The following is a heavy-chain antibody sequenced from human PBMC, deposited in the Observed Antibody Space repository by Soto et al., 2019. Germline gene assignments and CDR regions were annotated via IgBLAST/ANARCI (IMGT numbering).Heavy chain of an antibody. CDR3: SCITMMVVVITHDAFDI. CDR1: GFTFGDYA. CDR2: IRSKAYGGTT. D-gene: IGHD3-22*01. V-gene: IGHV3-49*03. Sequence: PGGSLRLSCTASGFTFGDYAMSWFRQAPGKGLEWVGFIRSKAYGGTTEYAASVKGRFTISRDDSKSIAYLQMNSLKTEDTAVYYCSCITMMVVVITHDAFDIWGQGTMVTVSS. J-gene: IGHJ3*02.